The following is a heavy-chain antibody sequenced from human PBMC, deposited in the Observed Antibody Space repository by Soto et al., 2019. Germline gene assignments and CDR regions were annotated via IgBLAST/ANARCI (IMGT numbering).Heavy chain of an antibody. V-gene: IGHV1-3*01. Sequence: QVQLVQSGAEVKKPGASVKVSCKASGYTFTSYAMHWVRQAPGQRLEWMGWINAGNGNTKYSQKFHGRVTITRDTSASTAYMELSSLRSEDTAVYYCARVRDRWYFDLWGRGTLVTVSS. CDR3: ARVRDRWYFDL. CDR2: INAGNGNT. CDR1: GYTFTSYA. J-gene: IGHJ2*01.